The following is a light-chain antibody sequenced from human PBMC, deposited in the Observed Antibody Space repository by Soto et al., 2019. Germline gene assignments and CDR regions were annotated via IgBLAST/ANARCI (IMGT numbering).Light chain of an antibody. CDR1: QSVSNNY. Sequence: EIVLTQSPGTLSLSPVERATLSCRASQSVSNNYLAWYQQKPGQAPRLLIYGASNRATGIPDRFSGSGSGTDFTLTISRLEPEDFAVYYCKQYGSSGTCGQGNKLAIK. CDR2: GAS. V-gene: IGKV3-20*01. J-gene: IGKJ1*01. CDR3: KQYGSSGT.